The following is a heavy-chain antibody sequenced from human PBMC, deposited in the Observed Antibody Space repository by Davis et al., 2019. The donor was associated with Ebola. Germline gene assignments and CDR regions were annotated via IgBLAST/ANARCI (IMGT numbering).Heavy chain of an antibody. Sequence: AASVKVSCKASGYTFSNYAINWVRQATAQGLEWLGWMNPNSGDTGYAQKFQGRVTMTRNTSISTAYMELSSLRSEDTAVYYCAREGMGDGFIYYYGMDVWGQGTTVTVSS. J-gene: IGHJ6*02. CDR2: MNPNSGDT. V-gene: IGHV1-8*01. CDR1: GYTFSNYA. CDR3: AREGMGDGFIYYYGMDV. D-gene: IGHD2-8*01.